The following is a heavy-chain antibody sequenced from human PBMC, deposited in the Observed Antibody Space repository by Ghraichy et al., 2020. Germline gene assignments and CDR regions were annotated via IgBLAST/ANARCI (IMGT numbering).Heavy chain of an antibody. Sequence: GSLRLSCEASGFIFGSYAMHWVRQAPGKGLEWVSGVLGGSSHTFYADSLKGRFTISRDNSKNMLYLQMNSLRVDDTAIYFCAKEGHGWSTEVGPFDIWGQGTMVTVS. CDR2: VLGGSSHT. CDR1: GFIFGSYA. J-gene: IGHJ3*02. CDR3: AKEGHGWSTEVGPFDI. V-gene: IGHV3-23*01. D-gene: IGHD3-3*01.